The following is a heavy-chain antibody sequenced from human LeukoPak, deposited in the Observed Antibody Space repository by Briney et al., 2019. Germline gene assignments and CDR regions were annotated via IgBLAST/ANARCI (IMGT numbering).Heavy chain of an antibody. CDR3: ARTAVAGTVRSRKYNWFDP. CDR2: IIPIFGTA. CDR1: GGTFSSYA. V-gene: IGHV1-69*01. D-gene: IGHD6-19*01. Sequence: SVKVSCKASGGTFSSYAISWVRQAPGQGLEWMGGIIPIFGTANYAQKFQGRVTITADESTSTAYMELSSLRSEDTTVYYCARTAVAGTVRSRKYNWFDPWGQGTLVTVSS. J-gene: IGHJ5*02.